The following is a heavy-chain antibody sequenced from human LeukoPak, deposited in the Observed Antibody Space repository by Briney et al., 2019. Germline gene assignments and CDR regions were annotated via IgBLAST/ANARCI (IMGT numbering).Heavy chain of an antibody. CDR3: ARDRKGGSYYLIDY. CDR1: GYSISSGYY. Sequence: PSETLSLTCTVSGYSISSGYYWGRIRQPPGKGLEWIGSIYHSGSTYYNPSLKGRVTISVDTSKSQFSLKLSSVTAADTAVYYCARDRKGGSYYLIDYWGQGTLVTVSS. D-gene: IGHD1-26*01. V-gene: IGHV4-38-2*02. CDR2: IYHSGST. J-gene: IGHJ4*02.